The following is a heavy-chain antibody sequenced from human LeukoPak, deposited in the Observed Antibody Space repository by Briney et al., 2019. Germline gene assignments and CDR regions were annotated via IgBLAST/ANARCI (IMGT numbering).Heavy chain of an antibody. CDR3: ARVFGGNSLDS. V-gene: IGHV4-4*07. CDR1: LGYINNYY. Sequence: SETLSLTCSVSLGYINNYYWSWIRQPAGKGLEWIGRIYKSGTTYYNPSLSSRVTMPIDTSKNQFSLKLSSVTAADTAIYYCARVFGGNSLDSWGQGTLVAVSS. D-gene: IGHD4-23*01. J-gene: IGHJ4*02. CDR2: IYKSGTT.